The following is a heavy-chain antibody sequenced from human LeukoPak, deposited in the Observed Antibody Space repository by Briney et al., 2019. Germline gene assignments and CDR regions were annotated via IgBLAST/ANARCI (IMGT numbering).Heavy chain of an antibody. CDR3: AIVTTIGSYGMDV. J-gene: IGHJ6*02. V-gene: IGHV1-8*01. Sequence: VASVKVSCKSSGYTCTSYDINWVRQATGQGLEWMGWMNPNSGNTGYAQKLQGRVTMTRNTSISTAYMELSSLRSGDTAVYYCAIVTTIGSYGMDVWGQGTTVTVSS. CDR1: GYTCTSYD. CDR2: MNPNSGNT. D-gene: IGHD4-11*01.